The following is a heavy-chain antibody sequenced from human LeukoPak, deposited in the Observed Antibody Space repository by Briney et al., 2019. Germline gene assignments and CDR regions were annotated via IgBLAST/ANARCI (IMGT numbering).Heavy chain of an antibody. J-gene: IGHJ6*03. CDR2: INRGGIT. D-gene: IGHD3-3*01. CDR3: ARQVPSYYDFWSGYQGAYYYYMDV. V-gene: IGHV4-34*01. Sequence: LSETLSLTCAVYGGSLSGYYWSWIRQSPGKGLEWIGEINRGGITKYNPSLKSRVTISLGTSYNQFSLKLTSVTAADTAMYYCARQVPSYYDFWSGYQGAYYYYMDVWGKGTTVTVSS. CDR1: GGSLSGYY.